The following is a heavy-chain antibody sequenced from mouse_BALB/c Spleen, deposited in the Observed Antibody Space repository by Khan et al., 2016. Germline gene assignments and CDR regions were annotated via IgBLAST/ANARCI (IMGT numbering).Heavy chain of an antibody. V-gene: IGHV2-9*02. CDR2: IWAGGST. J-gene: IGHJ2*01. CDR1: GFSLTSYG. D-gene: IGHD2-14*01. Sequence: QVQLKESGPGLVAPSQSLSITCTVSGFSLTSYGVHWVRQPPGKGLEWLGGIWAGGSTDYNSALMSRLSISRDNSRSQVFLKMNSLQTDDTAMYYCARDLVRRGGYYFDYWGQGTTLTVSS. CDR3: ARDLVRRGGYYFDY.